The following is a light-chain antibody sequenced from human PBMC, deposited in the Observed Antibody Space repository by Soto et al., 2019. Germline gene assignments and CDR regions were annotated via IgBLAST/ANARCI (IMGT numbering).Light chain of an antibody. CDR2: SDN. Sequence: QSVPTQPPSASGTPGQRVTITCYGDNSNIASNSVNWYQQLPGTAPKLLIYSDNRRPSGVPDRFSASKSGASAFLTISGLQSDDEADYYCSSFAGSNNFPYVFGTGTKLTVL. J-gene: IGLJ1*01. CDR3: SSFAGSNNFPYV. V-gene: IGLV1-44*01. CDR1: NSNIASNS.